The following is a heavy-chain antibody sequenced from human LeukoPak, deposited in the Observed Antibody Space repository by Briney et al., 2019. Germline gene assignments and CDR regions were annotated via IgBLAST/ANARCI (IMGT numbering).Heavy chain of an antibody. Sequence: GGSLRLSCAASGFTFSSYAMSWVRPAPGRGLEWVSAISVSGGSTYYADSVKGRFTISSDNSKNTLYLQMNSLRAEDTAVYYCAKDVRLRSIVVVTYFDYWGQGTLVTVSS. CDR1: GFTFSSYA. J-gene: IGHJ4*02. CDR3: AKDVRLRSIVVVTYFDY. V-gene: IGHV3-23*01. D-gene: IGHD2-21*02. CDR2: ISVSGGST.